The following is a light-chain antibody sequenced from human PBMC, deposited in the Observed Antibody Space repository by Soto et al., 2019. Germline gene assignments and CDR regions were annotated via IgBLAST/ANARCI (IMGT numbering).Light chain of an antibody. Sequence: DIQMTQSPSSVSASIGDRVTITCRASQGINNWLAWYQQTPGKAPKLLIYATSTLQSGVPSRFSGSGSGTEFTLTISSLQPEDFATYHCQQANSFPHTVGGGTKVEIK. V-gene: IGKV1-12*01. J-gene: IGKJ4*01. CDR3: QQANSFPHT. CDR1: QGINNW. CDR2: ATS.